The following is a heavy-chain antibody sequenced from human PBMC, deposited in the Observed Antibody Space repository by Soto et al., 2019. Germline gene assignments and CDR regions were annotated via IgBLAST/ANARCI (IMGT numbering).Heavy chain of an antibody. CDR2: INHSGST. Sequence: PSETLSLTCAVYGGSFSGYYWSWIRQPPGKGLEWIGEINHSGSTNYNPSLKSRVTISVDTSKNQFSLKLSSVTAADTAVYYCARVFGGYCSSTSCYINWFDPWGQGTLVTVS. D-gene: IGHD2-2*02. CDR3: ARVFGGYCSSTSCYINWFDP. CDR1: GGSFSGYY. V-gene: IGHV4-34*01. J-gene: IGHJ5*02.